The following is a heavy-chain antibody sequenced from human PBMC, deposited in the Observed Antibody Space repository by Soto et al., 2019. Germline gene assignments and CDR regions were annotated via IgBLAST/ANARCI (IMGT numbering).Heavy chain of an antibody. V-gene: IGHV4-31*03. CDR1: GGSISSGGYY. J-gene: IGHJ4*02. CDR3: ARAAWSSSTRSFDY. CDR2: IYYSGST. D-gene: IGHD2-2*01. Sequence: QVQLQESCPGLVKPSQTLSLTCTVSGGSISSGGYYWSWIRQHPGKGLEWIGYIYYSGSTYYNPSLKSRGTISVHTSKNQFSLKLSSVTAADTAVYYCARAAWSSSTRSFDYWGQGTLVTVSS.